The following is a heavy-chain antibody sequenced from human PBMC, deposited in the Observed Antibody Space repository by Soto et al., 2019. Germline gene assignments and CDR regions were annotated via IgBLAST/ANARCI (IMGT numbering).Heavy chain of an antibody. J-gene: IGHJ5*02. V-gene: IGHV1-46*01. CDR3: ARAPVDNVISES. Sequence: QVQLVQSGAEVKKPGASVKVSCKASGYTFTIYYIHWVRQAPGQGLEWMGIINPSVGRASYAQKFQDRVTMTRDTYTSTVYMELRSLTSEDTAVYYCARAPVDNVISESWGQGTLVTVSS. D-gene: IGHD2-21*01. CDR1: GYTFTIYY. CDR2: INPSVGRA.